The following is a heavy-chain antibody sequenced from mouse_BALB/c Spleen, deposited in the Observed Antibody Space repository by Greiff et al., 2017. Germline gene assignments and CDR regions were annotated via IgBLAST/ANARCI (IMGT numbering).Heavy chain of an antibody. CDR3: TRNSPYYYGYVGSAMDY. CDR2: IDPSDSYT. Sequence: QVQLQQPGAELVKPGASVKMSCKASGYTFTSYWMHWVKQRPGQGLEWIGTIDPSDSYTSYNQKFKGKATLTVDTSSSTAYMHFSSLTSEDSAVYYCTRNSPYYYGYVGSAMDYWGQGTSVTVSS. D-gene: IGHD1-2*01. J-gene: IGHJ4*01. CDR1: GYTFTSYW. V-gene: IGHV1S127*01.